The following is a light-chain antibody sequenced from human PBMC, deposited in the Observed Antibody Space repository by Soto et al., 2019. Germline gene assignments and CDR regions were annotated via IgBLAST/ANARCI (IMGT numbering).Light chain of an antibody. V-gene: IGKV1-9*01. CDR2: AAS. J-gene: IGKJ2*01. CDR3: QHLNDYRYT. Sequence: DIQLTQSPSFLSASVGDRVTITCRASQAISSSLAWYQHNPGKAPKLLIYAASTLQNWVPSSFSGSGSGTEFTLTISILQPEDFATYYCQHLNDYRYTFGQGTKVEIK. CDR1: QAISSS.